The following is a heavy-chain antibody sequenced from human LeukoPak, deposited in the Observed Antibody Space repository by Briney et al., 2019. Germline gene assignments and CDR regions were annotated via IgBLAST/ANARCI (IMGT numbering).Heavy chain of an antibody. J-gene: IGHJ4*02. CDR2: ISGDSTST. CDR3: AKDRLNGIFDY. CDR1: GFTFNYYA. Sequence: GGSLRLSCAASGFTFNYYAMNWVRQAPGKGLEWVSSISGDSTSTYYADSVKGRSTISRDNSKNTLYLQANSLRAEDTAVYYCAKDRLNGIFDYWGQGTLVTVSS. D-gene: IGHD2-8*01. V-gene: IGHV3-23*01.